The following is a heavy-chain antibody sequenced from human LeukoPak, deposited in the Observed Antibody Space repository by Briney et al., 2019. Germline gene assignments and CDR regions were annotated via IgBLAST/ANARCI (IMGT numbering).Heavy chain of an antibody. CDR3: ATPRLTGYPYYYYGMDV. J-gene: IGHJ6*02. D-gene: IGHD3-9*01. CDR1: GYTLTELS. V-gene: IGHV1-24*01. CDR2: LDPEDGET. Sequence: ASVKASCKVSGYTLTELSMHWVRQAPGKGLEWMGGLDPEDGETIYAQKFQGRVTMTEDTSTDTAYMELSSLRSEDTAVYYCATPRLTGYPYYYYGMDVWGQGTTVTVSS.